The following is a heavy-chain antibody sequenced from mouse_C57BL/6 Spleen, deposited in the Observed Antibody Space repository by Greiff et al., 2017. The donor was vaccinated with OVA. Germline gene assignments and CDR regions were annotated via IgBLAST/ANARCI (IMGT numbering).Heavy chain of an antibody. CDR3: ARGRDDYDEGFAY. J-gene: IGHJ3*01. Sequence: EVKVVESGGGLVKPGGSLKLSCAASGFTFSDYGMHWVRQAPEKGLEWVAYISSGSSTIYYADTVKGRFTISRDNAKNTLFLQMTSLRSEDTAMYYCARGRDDYDEGFAYWGQGTLVTVSA. V-gene: IGHV5-17*01. CDR2: ISSGSSTI. D-gene: IGHD2-4*01. CDR1: GFTFSDYG.